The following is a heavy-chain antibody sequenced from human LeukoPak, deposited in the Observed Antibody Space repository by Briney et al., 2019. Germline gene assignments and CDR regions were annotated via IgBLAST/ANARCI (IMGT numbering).Heavy chain of an antibody. CDR2: ISGSSYCI. D-gene: IGHD6-13*01. CDR1: GFTFSSYS. V-gene: IGHV3-21*01. Sequence: GGSLRLSCAASGFTFSSYSMNWVRQAPGKGLEWVSSISGSSYCIYYADSVKGRFTISRDNAKNSMYLQMNSLRAEDTAVYYCARDLIAAADASDAFDIWGQGTMVTVSS. J-gene: IGHJ3*02. CDR3: ARDLIAAADASDAFDI.